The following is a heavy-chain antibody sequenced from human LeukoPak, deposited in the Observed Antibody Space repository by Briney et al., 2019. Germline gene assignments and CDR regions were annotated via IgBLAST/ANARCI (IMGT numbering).Heavy chain of an antibody. J-gene: IGHJ6*02. Sequence: QSGGSLRLSCAASGFTFSSYAMHWVRQAPGKGLEWVAVISYDGSNKYYADSVKGRFTISRDNSKNTLYLQMNSLRAEDTAVYYCAREPPIKDYAMDVWGQGTTVIVSS. V-gene: IGHV3-30-3*01. CDR1: GFTFSSYA. CDR3: AREPPIKDYAMDV. CDR2: ISYDGSNK. D-gene: IGHD1-14*01.